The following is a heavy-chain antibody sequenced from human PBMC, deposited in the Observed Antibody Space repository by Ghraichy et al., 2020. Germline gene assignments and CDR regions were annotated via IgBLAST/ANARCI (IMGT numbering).Heavy chain of an antibody. CDR1: GFSFSSYS. CDR2: ISTSGSTI. CDR3: ARDEGSFDY. V-gene: IGHV3-48*02. Sequence: GGSLRLSCAASGFSFSSYSMNWVRQAPGKGLEWVSYISTSGSTIYYADSVKGRFTISRDSAKNSLYLQMTRLRDEDTAVYYWARDEGSFDYWGQGTLVTGSS. D-gene: IGHD3-10*01. J-gene: IGHJ4*02.